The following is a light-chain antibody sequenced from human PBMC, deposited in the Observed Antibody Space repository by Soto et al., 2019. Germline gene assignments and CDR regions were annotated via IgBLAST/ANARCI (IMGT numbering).Light chain of an antibody. CDR2: GNS. CDR1: SSNIGAGYD. V-gene: IGLV1-40*01. J-gene: IGLJ2*01. Sequence: QSVLTQPPSVSGAPGQRVTISCTGSSSNIGAGYDVHWYQQLPGTAPKLLIYGNSNRPSGVPDRFSGSKSGTSASLAITGLQAEDEADYFCATWDDNLKGPVFGGGTKVTVL. CDR3: ATWDDNLKGPV.